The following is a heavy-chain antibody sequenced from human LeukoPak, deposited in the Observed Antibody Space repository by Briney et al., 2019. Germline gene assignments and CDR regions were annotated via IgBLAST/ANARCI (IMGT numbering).Heavy chain of an antibody. CDR2: INHSGST. Sequence: SETLSLTCAVYGGSFSGYYWSWIRQPPGKGLEWLGEINHSGSTNYNPSLKSRVTISVDTSKNQFSLKLSSVTAADTAVYYCARGRRYCSSTSCPLIDYWGQGTLVTVSS. CDR3: ARGRRYCSSTSCPLIDY. J-gene: IGHJ4*02. V-gene: IGHV4-34*01. CDR1: GGSFSGYY. D-gene: IGHD2-2*01.